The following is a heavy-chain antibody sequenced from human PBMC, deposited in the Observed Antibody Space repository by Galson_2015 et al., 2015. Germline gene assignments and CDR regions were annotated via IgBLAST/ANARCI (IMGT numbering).Heavy chain of an antibody. D-gene: IGHD5-12*01. V-gene: IGHV4-31*03. CDR2: MYYGGNT. CDR1: GYSISSGYY. CDR3: ARSGGYGPTDH. J-gene: IGHJ4*02. Sequence: LSLTCTVSGYSISSGYYWNWIRQHPGQGLEWIGYMYYGGNTYYNPSLKSRVTLSVDTSENQFSLKVTSVTAADTAVYYCARSGGYGPTDHWGQGTLVTVSS.